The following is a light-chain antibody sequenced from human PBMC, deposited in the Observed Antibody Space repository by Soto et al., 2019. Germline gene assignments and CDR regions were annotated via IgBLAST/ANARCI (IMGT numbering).Light chain of an antibody. V-gene: IGKV1-5*03. J-gene: IGKJ1*01. CDR3: QQSYSTPIT. CDR2: KAS. Sequence: DVQMTQSPSTLSASVGDRVTITCRASQSINRWLAWYQQKPGKAPKLLIYKASSLESGVPSRFSGSGSGTDFTLTISSLQPEDFATYYCQQSYSTPITFGQGTKVDIK. CDR1: QSINRW.